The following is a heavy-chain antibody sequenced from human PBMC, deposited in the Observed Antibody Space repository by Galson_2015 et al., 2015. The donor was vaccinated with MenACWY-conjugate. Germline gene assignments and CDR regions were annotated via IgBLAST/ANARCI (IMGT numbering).Heavy chain of an antibody. Sequence: VKVSCTASGYTFTGYYMHWVRQAPGQGLEWMGRINPNSGGTNYAQKFQGRVTMTRDTSITTAYMELSRLTSGDSVVYYCARSPIAAAGTGDFDYWGQGTLVTVSS. CDR1: GYTFTGYY. CDR2: INPNSGGT. D-gene: IGHD6-13*01. J-gene: IGHJ4*02. V-gene: IGHV1-2*05. CDR3: ARSPIAAAGTGDFDY.